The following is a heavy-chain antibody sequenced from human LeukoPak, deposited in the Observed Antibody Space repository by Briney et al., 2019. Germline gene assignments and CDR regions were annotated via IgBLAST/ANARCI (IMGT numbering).Heavy chain of an antibody. V-gene: IGHV3-23*01. CDR2: ISGSGGST. J-gene: IGHJ3*02. CDR3: APPPPISPGAFDI. Sequence: GGSLRLSCAASGFTFSSYAMSWVRQAPGKGLEWVSAISGSGGSTYYADSVKGRLTISRDNSKNTLYRQMTSLRAEEPAVYYFAPPPPISPGAFDIWGQGTMVTVSS. CDR1: GFTFSSYA.